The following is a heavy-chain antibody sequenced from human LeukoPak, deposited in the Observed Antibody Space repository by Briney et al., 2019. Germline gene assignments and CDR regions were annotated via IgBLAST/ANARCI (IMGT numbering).Heavy chain of an antibody. D-gene: IGHD5-18*01. V-gene: IGHV3-7*01. CDR2: IKQDGSEK. CDR3: ARDGYSFGHDFDY. J-gene: IGHJ4*02. CDR1: GFTFSSYA. Sequence: PGGSLRLSCAASGFTFSSYAMSWVRQAPGKGLEWVANIKQDGSEKYYVDSVKGRFTISRDNAKNTLYLQMNSLRAEDTAVYYCARDGYSFGHDFDYWGQGTLVTVSS.